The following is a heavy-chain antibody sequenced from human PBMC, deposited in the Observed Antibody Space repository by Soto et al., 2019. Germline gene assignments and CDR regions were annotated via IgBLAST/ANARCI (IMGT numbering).Heavy chain of an antibody. Sequence: VGALRLSCAAPGFTFSSYAMSWVRQAPGKGLEWVSAISGSGSSTYYADSVKGRFTISRDNSKTTLYLQMNSLRAEDTAVYYCAKCRGGLVLAPTDYWGRGTLVTVSS. J-gene: IGHJ4*02. CDR3: AKCRGGLVLAPTDY. CDR2: ISGSGSST. V-gene: IGHV3-23*01. CDR1: GFTFSSYA. D-gene: IGHD3-10*01.